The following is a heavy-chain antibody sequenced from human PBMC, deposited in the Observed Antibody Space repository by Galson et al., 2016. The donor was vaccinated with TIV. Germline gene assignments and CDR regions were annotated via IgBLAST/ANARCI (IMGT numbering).Heavy chain of an antibody. V-gene: IGHV3-7*03. D-gene: IGHD6-13*01. CDR1: GFSISDYW. Sequence: SLRLSCAASGFSISDYWMNWVRQAPGKGLEWVANIKQDGSEVCYVDAVKGRFTISRDNDKNSVVLQMNSLRAEDTAVYYCVRAIATLGSFWGQGTLVTVSS. CDR3: VRAIATLGSF. J-gene: IGHJ4*02. CDR2: IKQDGSEV.